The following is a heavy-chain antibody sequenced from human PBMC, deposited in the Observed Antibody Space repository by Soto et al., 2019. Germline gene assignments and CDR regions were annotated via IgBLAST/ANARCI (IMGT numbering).Heavy chain of an antibody. Sequence: VQLMQSGAEVKQPGSSVKVSCKASGGTFSSHSINWVRQAPGQGLEWMGGIITRFGTANYAQNFQGRVTITADQSTSTAYMELNSLRSHDTAVYYCAREVGYGDFSAALLDWGQGTLVTVSS. D-gene: IGHD4-17*01. CDR1: GGTFSSHS. CDR3: AREVGYGDFSAALLD. V-gene: IGHV1-69*01. J-gene: IGHJ4*02. CDR2: IITRFGTA.